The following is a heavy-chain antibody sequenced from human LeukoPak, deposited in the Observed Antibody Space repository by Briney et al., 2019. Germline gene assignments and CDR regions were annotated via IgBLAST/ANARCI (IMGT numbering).Heavy chain of an antibody. D-gene: IGHD2-2*02. Sequence: SGESLKISCKGSGYSFPNYWIGWERQMPGKGLEWMGIIYPGDSHTRYSPSFQDQVTISVDKSISTAYLQWSSLKASDTAMYYCARGPYAYTSSATLGSYNWFDPWGQGSLVTVSS. CDR1: GYSFPNYW. J-gene: IGHJ5*02. V-gene: IGHV5-51*01. CDR3: ARGPYAYTSSATLGSYNWFDP. CDR2: IYPGDSHT.